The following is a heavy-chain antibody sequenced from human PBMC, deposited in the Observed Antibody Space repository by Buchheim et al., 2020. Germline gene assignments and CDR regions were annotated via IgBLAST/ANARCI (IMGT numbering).Heavy chain of an antibody. Sequence: EVQLVESGGGLVQPGGSLRLSCAASGFTFSSYWMHWVRQAPGKGLVWVSRLNSDGSSTSYADSVKGRFTISRDNAKNTLYLQMNSLRAEDTAVYYCARGGAAGTPYYYYGMDVWGQGTT. CDR2: LNSDGSST. CDR1: GFTFSSYW. J-gene: IGHJ6*02. D-gene: IGHD6-13*01. CDR3: ARGGAAGTPYYYYGMDV. V-gene: IGHV3-74*01.